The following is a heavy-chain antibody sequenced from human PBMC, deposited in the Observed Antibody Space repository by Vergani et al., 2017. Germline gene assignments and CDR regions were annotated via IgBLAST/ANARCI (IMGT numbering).Heavy chain of an antibody. CDR3: ARGRRYYDILTGYYKGEYSGYDYGSSNWFDP. CDR1: GGSFSGYY. Sequence: QVQLQQWGAGLLKPSETLSLTCAVYGGSFSGYYWSWIRQPPGKGLEWIGEINHSGSTNYNPSLKSRVTISVDTSKNQFSLKLSSVTAADTAVYYCARGRRYYDILTGYYKGEYSGYDYGSSNWFDPWGQGTLVTVSS. CDR2: INHSGST. J-gene: IGHJ5*02. D-gene: IGHD3-9*01. V-gene: IGHV4-34*01.